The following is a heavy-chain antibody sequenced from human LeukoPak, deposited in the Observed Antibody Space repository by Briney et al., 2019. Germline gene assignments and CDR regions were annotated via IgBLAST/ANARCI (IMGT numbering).Heavy chain of an antibody. CDR1: GFTFSSYA. CDR3: ASKQKTYYYGMDV. V-gene: IGHV3-30*04. J-gene: IGHJ6*02. D-gene: IGHD6-13*01. Sequence: GGSLRLSCAASGFTFSSYAMHWVRQAPGKGLEWVAVISYDGSNKYYADSVKGRFTISRDNSKNTLYLQMNSLRAEDTAVYYCASKQKTYYYGMDVWGQGTTVTVSS. CDR2: ISYDGSNK.